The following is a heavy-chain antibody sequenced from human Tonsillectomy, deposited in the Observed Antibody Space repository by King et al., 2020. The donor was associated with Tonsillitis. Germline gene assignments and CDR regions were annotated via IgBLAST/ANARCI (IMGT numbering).Heavy chain of an antibody. V-gene: IGHV1-46*03. CDR2: INPSGGST. CDR1: GYTFTSYY. J-gene: IGHJ5*02. Sequence: VQLVESGAEVKKPGASVKVSCTASGYTFTSYYMHWVRQAPGQGLEWMGIINPSGGSTSYAQKFQGRVTMTRDTSTSTVYMELSSLRSEDTAVYYCARDRITMVRGVRFRYNWFDPWGQGTLVTVSS. CDR3: ARDRITMVRGVRFRYNWFDP. D-gene: IGHD3-10*01.